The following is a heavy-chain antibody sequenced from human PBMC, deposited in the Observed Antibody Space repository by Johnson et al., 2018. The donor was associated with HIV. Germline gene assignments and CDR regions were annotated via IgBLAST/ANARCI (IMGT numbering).Heavy chain of an antibody. J-gene: IGHJ3*02. CDR2: ISYDGSNK. CDR1: GFTFSSYA. Sequence: QVQLVESGGGVVQPGRSLRLSCAASGFTFSSYAMHWVRQAPGKGLEWVAVISYDGSNKYYADSVKGRFTISRDNSKNTLYLQMNSLRAEDKAVYYCARDDPRSAFDIWGQGTMVTVSS. CDR3: ARDDPRSAFDI. V-gene: IGHV3-30*04.